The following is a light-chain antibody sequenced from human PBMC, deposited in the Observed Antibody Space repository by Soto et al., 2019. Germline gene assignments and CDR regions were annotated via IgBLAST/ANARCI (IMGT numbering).Light chain of an antibody. CDR1: QDITLY. J-gene: IGKJ1*01. CDR2: AAS. CDR3: QNYNSAPRT. V-gene: IGKV1-27*01. Sequence: DIRMTQSPSSLSASVGDRVTITCRASQDITLYLAWYQQKPGKSPNLLIYAASTLQSGVPSRFSGSGSGTDITLTISSLQPEDVATYFCQNYNSAPRTFGQGTRVEIK.